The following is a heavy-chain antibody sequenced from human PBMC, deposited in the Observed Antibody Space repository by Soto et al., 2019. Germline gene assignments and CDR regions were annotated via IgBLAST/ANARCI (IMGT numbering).Heavy chain of an antibody. CDR3: ARETVARPEGFDY. D-gene: IGHD6-19*01. V-gene: IGHV1-69*06. Sequence: SVKVSCKASGGTFSSYAISWVRQAPGQGLEWMGGIIPIFGTANYAQKFQGRVTITADKSTSTAYMELSSLRSEDTAVYYCARETVARPEGFDYWGQGTLVTVSS. J-gene: IGHJ4*02. CDR1: GGTFSSYA. CDR2: IIPIFGTA.